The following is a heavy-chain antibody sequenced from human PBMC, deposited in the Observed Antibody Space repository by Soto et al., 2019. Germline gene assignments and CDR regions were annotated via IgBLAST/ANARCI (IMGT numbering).Heavy chain of an antibody. CDR2: ISGSGGST. D-gene: IGHD6-6*01. CDR1: GFTFSSYA. CDR3: AKGRIAARRSFDY. V-gene: IGHV3-23*01. Sequence: AGGSLRLSCAASGFTFSSYAMSWVRQAPGKGLEWASAISGSGGSTYYADSVKGRFTISRDNSKNTLYLQMNSLRAEDTAVYYCAKGRIAARRSFDYWGQGTLVTVS. J-gene: IGHJ4*02.